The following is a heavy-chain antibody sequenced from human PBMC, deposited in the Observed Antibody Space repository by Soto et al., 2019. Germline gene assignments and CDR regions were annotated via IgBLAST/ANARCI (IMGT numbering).Heavy chain of an antibody. CDR3: ATNHFDGSGRESSTFDH. D-gene: IGHD2-15*01. CDR2: IYHSGRT. V-gene: IGHV4-30-2*01. CDR1: GGSISSGGYS. J-gene: IGHJ4*01. Sequence: QLQLQESGSGLLKPSQTLSLTCAMSGGSISSGGYSWSWIRQPPGKGLEWMGYIYHSGRTYYNPSLNRRITMSADRSKIQLPLKLRSVTAAATAGYYCATNHFDGSGRESSTFDHWGHGTLVPISS.